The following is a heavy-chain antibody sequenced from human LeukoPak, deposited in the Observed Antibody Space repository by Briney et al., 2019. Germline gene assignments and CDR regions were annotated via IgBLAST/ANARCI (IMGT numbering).Heavy chain of an antibody. Sequence: GGSLRLSCAASGFTFSSYAMSWVRQAPGKGLEWVSYISSSGSTIYYADSVKGRFTISRDNAKNSLYLQMNSLRAEDTAVYYCARNGRYYDSSGYYYGQVDNWFDPWGQGTLVTVSS. D-gene: IGHD3-22*01. CDR3: ARNGRYYDSSGYYYGQVDNWFDP. CDR1: GFTFSSYA. CDR2: ISSSGSTI. V-gene: IGHV3-48*04. J-gene: IGHJ5*02.